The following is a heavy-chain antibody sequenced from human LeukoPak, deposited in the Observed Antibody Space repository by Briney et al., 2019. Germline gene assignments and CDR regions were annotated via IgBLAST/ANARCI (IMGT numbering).Heavy chain of an antibody. CDR1: GYTFTSYG. CDR2: ISAYNGNT. Sequence: ASVKVSCKASGYTFTSYGISWVRQAPGQGLEWMGWISAYNGNTNYAQKLQGRVTMTTDTSTSTAYMELRSLRSDDTAVYYCAKGCLCYSGLSSWFDPWGQGTLVIVSS. V-gene: IGHV1-18*01. CDR3: AKGCLCYSGLSSWFDP. J-gene: IGHJ5*02. D-gene: IGHD2-15*01.